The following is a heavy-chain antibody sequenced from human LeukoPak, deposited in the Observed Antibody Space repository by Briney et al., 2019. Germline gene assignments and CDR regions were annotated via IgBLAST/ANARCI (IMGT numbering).Heavy chain of an antibody. V-gene: IGHV1-2*02. Sequence: GASVKVSCKASGYTFTGYYMHWVRQAPGQGLEWMGWINPNSGGTNYAQKFQGRVTMTRDTSISTAYMELSRLRSDDTAVYYCARDDSSGYYLNRFDPWGQGTLVTVSS. CDR1: GYTFTGYY. D-gene: IGHD3-22*01. J-gene: IGHJ5*02. CDR3: ARDDSSGYYLNRFDP. CDR2: INPNSGGT.